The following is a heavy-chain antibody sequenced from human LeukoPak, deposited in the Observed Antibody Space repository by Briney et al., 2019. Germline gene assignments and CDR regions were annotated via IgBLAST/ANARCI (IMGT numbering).Heavy chain of an antibody. CDR2: IKQDGSEK. J-gene: IGHJ6*02. Sequence: PGGSLRLSCAASGVTLSIDWTSCVREAPGKGREGVANIKQDGSEKYYVDSVKGRFTISRDNAKNSLYLQMNSLRAEETAVYYCARSAIVVAYYYYGMDVWGQGTTVTVSS. D-gene: IGHD2-15*01. CDR1: GVTLSIDW. CDR3: ARSAIVVAYYYYGMDV. V-gene: IGHV3-7*01.